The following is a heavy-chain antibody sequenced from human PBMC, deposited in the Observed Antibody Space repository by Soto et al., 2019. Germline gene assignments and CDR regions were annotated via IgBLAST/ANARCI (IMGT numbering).Heavy chain of an antibody. CDR3: ARQLPIVVVVAAAGAHTLNGAFDI. CDR1: GGSISSSSYY. V-gene: IGHV4-39*01. Sequence: SETLSLTCTVSGGSISSSSYYWGWIRQPPGKGLEWLGIIYYSGSTYYNPSLKSRVTISVDTSKNQFSLKLSSVTAADTAVYYCARQLPIVVVVAAAGAHTLNGAFDIWGQGTMVTVSS. J-gene: IGHJ3*02. CDR2: IYYSGST. D-gene: IGHD2-15*01.